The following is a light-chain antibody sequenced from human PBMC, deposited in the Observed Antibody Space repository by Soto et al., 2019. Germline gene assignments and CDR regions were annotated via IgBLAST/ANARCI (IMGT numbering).Light chain of an antibody. CDR3: QQLNSYPRT. J-gene: IGKJ5*01. V-gene: IGKV1-9*01. CDR1: QGISSY. CDR2: AAS. Sequence: DIQLTQSPSFLSASVGDRVTITCRASQGISSYLAWYQQKVGNAPKVLIYAASTLQSGVPPRFSGGGSGTEFNLTIRRLQPEDFATYYCQQLNSYPRTFGQGTRLEIK.